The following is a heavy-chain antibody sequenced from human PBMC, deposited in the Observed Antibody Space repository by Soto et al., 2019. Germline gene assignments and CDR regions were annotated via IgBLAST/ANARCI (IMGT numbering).Heavy chain of an antibody. J-gene: IGHJ6*02. D-gene: IGHD1-1*01. V-gene: IGHV3-30-3*01. CDR3: ARDLGPTGRGYYYDGMDV. CDR2: ISYDGSNK. CDR1: GFTFSSYA. Sequence: QVQLVESGGGVVQPGRSLRLSCAASGFTFSSYAMHWVRQAPGKGLEWVAVISYDGSNKYYADSVKGRFTISRDNSKNTLYLQMNSLRAEDTAVYYCARDLGPTGRGYYYDGMDVWGQGTTVTVSS.